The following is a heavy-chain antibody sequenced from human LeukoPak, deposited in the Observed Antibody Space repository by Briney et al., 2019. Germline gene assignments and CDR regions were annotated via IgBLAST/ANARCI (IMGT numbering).Heavy chain of an antibody. CDR2: MNPHSGDT. D-gene: IGHD2-15*01. CDR3: ARVQGIRFFDY. Sequence: ASVKVSCKASGYTFTSFDFTWVRQAPGQGREWMGWMNPHSGDTVYAQKFQGRVTMTSNASISTAYMELSSLKFEDTAMYYCARVQGIRFFDYWGQGTLVTVSS. J-gene: IGHJ4*02. V-gene: IGHV1-8*01. CDR1: GYTFTSFD.